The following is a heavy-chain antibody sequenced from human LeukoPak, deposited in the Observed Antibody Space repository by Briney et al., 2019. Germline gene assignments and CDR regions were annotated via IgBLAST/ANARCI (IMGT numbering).Heavy chain of an antibody. CDR3: ARGPAFDM. J-gene: IGHJ3*02. CDR1: GFTLSSSY. V-gene: IGHV3-66*01. Sequence: GGSLRLSCAASGFTLSSSYMRWVRQAPGKGLEWVSIISSAGTTYYADSVKGRFTISRDNSKNTLFLQMNSLRDEDTAVYYCARGPAFDMWGQGTMVTVSS. CDR2: ISSAGTT.